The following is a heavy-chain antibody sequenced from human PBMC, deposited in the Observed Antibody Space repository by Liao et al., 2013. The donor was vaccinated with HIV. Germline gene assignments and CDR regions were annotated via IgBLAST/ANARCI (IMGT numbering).Heavy chain of an antibody. CDR2: IYPSGTT. CDR1: NDSISSSPYY. Sequence: HLQLQESGPGLVKPSETVSLTCTVSNDSISSSPYYWGWVRQPPGKGLEWIGSIYPSGTTYYNPSLKSRVTMSVDTSKNQFYLKLNSLTAADTAVYYCARGDGGNSLGPFGIWGQGTMVTVSS. D-gene: IGHD4-23*01. V-gene: IGHV4-39*07. J-gene: IGHJ3*02. CDR3: ARGDGGNSLGPFGI.